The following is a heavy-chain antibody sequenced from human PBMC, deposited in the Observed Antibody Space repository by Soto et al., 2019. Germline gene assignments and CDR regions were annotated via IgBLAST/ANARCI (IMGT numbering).Heavy chain of an antibody. J-gene: IGHJ6*02. CDR2: ISAAGDP. CDR3: ARTDRDFYGLDV. CDR1: GFTFRNYD. Sequence: EVQLVGSGGGLVQPGGFLRLTCEASGFTFRNYDMHWVRQGTGKGLEWVSGISAAGDPDYADSVEGRFTISRENAQNSFFLQMNSLRVGDTAVYYCARTDRDFYGLDVWGQGTTVIVSS. V-gene: IGHV3-13*05.